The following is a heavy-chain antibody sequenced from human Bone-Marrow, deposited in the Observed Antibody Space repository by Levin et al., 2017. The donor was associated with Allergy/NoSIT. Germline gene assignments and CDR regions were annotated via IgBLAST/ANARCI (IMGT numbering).Heavy chain of an antibody. J-gene: IGHJ4*02. CDR1: GFTFSNYW. CDR2: INQDGNQK. Sequence: GGSLRLSCAASGFTFSNYWMSWVRQAPGKGLEWVANINQDGNQKYYVDYLRGRFIISRDNAENSVYLQMNSLRGEDTGAYYCARIGYSSSSFDYWGRGTLVTVSS. V-gene: IGHV3-7*01. D-gene: IGHD6-6*01. CDR3: ARIGYSSSSFDY.